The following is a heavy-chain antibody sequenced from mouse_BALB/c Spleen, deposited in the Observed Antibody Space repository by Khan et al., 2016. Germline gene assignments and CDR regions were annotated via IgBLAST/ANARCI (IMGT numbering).Heavy chain of an antibody. V-gene: IGHV3-6*02. J-gene: IGHJ1*01. D-gene: IGHD1-1*02. CDR2: ISYDGSN. Sequence: EVKLLESGPGLVKPSQSLSLTCSVTGYSITSGYYWNWIRQFPGNKLEWMGYISYDGSNNYNPSLKNRISITRDTSKNQFFLKLNSVTTEDTATYYCASGSYWYFDVWGGGTTVTVSS. CDR3: ASGSYWYFDV. CDR1: GYSITSGYY.